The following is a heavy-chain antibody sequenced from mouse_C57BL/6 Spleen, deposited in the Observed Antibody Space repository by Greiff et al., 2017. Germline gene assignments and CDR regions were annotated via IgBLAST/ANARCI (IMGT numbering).Heavy chain of an antibody. CDR1: GYTFTSYW. CDR3: ASWGLRGYDFDY. CDR2: INPSNGGT. J-gene: IGHJ2*01. V-gene: IGHV1-53*01. Sequence: QVQLQQPGTELVKPGASVKLSCKASGYTFTSYWMHWVKQRPGQGLEWIGNINPSNGGTNYNEKFKSKATLTVDKSSSTAYMQLSSLTSEDSAVYDCASWGLRGYDFDYWGQGTTLTVSS. D-gene: IGHD1-3*01.